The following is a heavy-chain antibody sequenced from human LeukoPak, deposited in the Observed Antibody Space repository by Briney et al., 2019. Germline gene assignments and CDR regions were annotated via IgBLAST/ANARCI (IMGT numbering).Heavy chain of an antibody. V-gene: IGHV1-69*05. CDR1: GGTFSSYA. CDR3: AISGGTAMVHYYMDV. CDR2: IIPIFGTA. J-gene: IGHJ6*03. D-gene: IGHD5-18*01. Sequence: SVKVSCKASGGTFSSYAISWVRQAPGQGLEWMGGIIPIFGTANYAQKFQGRVTITTDESTSTAYMELSSLRSEDTAVYYCAISGGTAMVHYYMDVWGKGTTVTVSS.